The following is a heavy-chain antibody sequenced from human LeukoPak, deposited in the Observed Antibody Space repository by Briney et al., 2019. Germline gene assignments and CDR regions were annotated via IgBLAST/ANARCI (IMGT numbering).Heavy chain of an antibody. Sequence: GGSLRLSCAASGFTFSSYEMNWVRQAPGKGLEWVSYISSSGSTIYYADSVKGRFTISRDNAKNSLYLQMNSLRAEDTAVYYCASSALGYSSGWSLDYWGQGTLVTVSS. D-gene: IGHD6-19*01. CDR3: ASSALGYSSGWSLDY. CDR1: GFTFSSYE. CDR2: ISSSGSTI. V-gene: IGHV3-48*03. J-gene: IGHJ4*02.